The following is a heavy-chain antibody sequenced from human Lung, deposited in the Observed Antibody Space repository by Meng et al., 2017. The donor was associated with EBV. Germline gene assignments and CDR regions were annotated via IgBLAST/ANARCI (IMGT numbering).Heavy chain of an antibody. J-gene: IGHJ4*02. CDR3: VREGPHNLVPGY. CDR2: FYYSGST. CDR1: GASISATTYY. Sequence: QVQRQESGPGLGKPSETLSFSCTVSGASISATTYYWGWIRQSPGKGLEWIATFYYSGSTHYSPSLKSRVTISADASKNQFSLRLNSVTAADTAVYYCVREGPHNLVPGYWGQGALVTVSS. D-gene: IGHD2-15*01. V-gene: IGHV4-39*07.